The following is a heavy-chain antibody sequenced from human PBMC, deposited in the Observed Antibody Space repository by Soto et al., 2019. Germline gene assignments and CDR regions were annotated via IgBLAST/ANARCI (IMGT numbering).Heavy chain of an antibody. V-gene: IGHV3-30-3*01. CDR2: ISFDGSSE. J-gene: IGHJ6*02. CDR1: GFTFSDYA. D-gene: IGHD4-17*01. Sequence: GGSLRLSCAASGFTFSDYAMHWVRQAPGKGLEWVAIISFDGSSEHYADSVQGRFTISRDNSENTLYLQMNSLRADDPAVYYCARPAATVIFYSGMDVWGQGTTVTVSS. CDR3: ARPAATVIFYSGMDV.